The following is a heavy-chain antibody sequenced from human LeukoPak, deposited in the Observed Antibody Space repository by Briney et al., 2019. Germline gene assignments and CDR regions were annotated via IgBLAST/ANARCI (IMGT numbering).Heavy chain of an antibody. Sequence: SETLSLTCAVYGGSSTGYYWDWIRQPPGKRLEWIGSIYHSGSTYYNPSLKSRVTISLDTSQNQFSLKLTSVTAADTAVYYCARGYYYDTSGNYNFDYWGRGTLVTVSS. D-gene: IGHD3-22*01. CDR3: ARGYYYDTSGNYNFDY. J-gene: IGHJ4*02. CDR2: IYHSGST. V-gene: IGHV4-38-2*01. CDR1: GGSSTGYY.